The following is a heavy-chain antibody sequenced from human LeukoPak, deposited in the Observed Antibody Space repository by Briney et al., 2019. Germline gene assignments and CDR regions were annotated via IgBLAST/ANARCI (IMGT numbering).Heavy chain of an antibody. CDR2: ISNSGST. J-gene: IGHJ4*02. Sequence: SETLSLTCNVSGGSISSGYWSWIRQPPGKGLEWIGYISNSGSTNDNPSLKSRVTMSIDTSMNQFSLRVTSVTAADTAVYYCARHFGTGDNFDYWGQGTLLIVSS. V-gene: IGHV4-59*01. CDR1: GGSISSGY. D-gene: IGHD1-1*01. CDR3: ARHFGTGDNFDY.